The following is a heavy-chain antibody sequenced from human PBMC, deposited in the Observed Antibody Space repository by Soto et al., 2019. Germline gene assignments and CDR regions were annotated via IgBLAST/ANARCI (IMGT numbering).Heavy chain of an antibody. D-gene: IGHD2-15*01. V-gene: IGHV1-69*01. CDR1: GGTFSSYA. J-gene: IGHJ6*02. Sequence: QVQLVKSGDEVKKPGSSVKVSCKASGGTFSSYAISWVRQAPGQGLEWMGGIIPIFGTAKYAQKFQGRVTITADESTSTAYMELSRLRSENTAVYYCARDRAGSPYYYYGMDVWGQGTTVTVSS. CDR3: ARDRAGSPYYYYGMDV. CDR2: IIPIFGTA.